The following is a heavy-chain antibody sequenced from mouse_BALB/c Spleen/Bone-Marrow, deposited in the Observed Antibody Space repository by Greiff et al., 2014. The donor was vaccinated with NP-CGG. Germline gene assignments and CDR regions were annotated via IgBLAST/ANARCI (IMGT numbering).Heavy chain of an antibody. Sequence: EVHLVESGGDLVKPGGSLKLSCAASGFTFSSYGMSWVRQTPDKRLEWVATISSRGSYTFYPDSVKGRFTISRDNAKNTLYLQXXXXXSEDTAIYYCSRRSDYDYFDYWGQGTTLTVSX. CDR3: SRRSDYDYFDY. J-gene: IGHJ2*01. V-gene: IGHV5-6*01. CDR1: GFTFSSYG. CDR2: ISSRGSYT. D-gene: IGHD2-4*01.